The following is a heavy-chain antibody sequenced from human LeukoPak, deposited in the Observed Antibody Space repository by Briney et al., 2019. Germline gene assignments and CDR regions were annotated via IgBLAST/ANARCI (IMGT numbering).Heavy chain of an antibody. Sequence: GRSLRLSCTTSGFTFGDYAMSWVRQAPGKGLEWVGFIRSKAYGGTTEYAASVKGRFTISRDDSKSITYLQMNGLKTEDTAVYYCISSPLSGQDYWGQGTLVAVSS. CDR3: ISSPLSGQDY. V-gene: IGHV3-49*04. CDR1: GFTFGDYA. J-gene: IGHJ4*02. D-gene: IGHD6-25*01. CDR2: IRSKAYGGTT.